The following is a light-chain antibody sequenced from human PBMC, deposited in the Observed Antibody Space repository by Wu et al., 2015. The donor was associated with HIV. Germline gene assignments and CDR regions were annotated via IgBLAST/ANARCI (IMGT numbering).Light chain of an antibody. J-gene: IGKJ2*03. CDR2: DAT. V-gene: IGKV3-11*01. Sequence: EIVLTQSPDTLSLSPGERATLSCRASQSVSTFFAWYQQKPGQAPRLLIFDATYRATGIPARFSGSGSGTEFTLTISSLQSEDFAVYYCQHYNSWPYSFGQGTMLEIK. CDR1: QSVSTF. CDR3: QHYNSWPYS.